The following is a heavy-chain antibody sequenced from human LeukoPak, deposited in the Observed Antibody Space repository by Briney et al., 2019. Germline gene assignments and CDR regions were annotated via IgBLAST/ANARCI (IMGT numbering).Heavy chain of an antibody. CDR2: IYYSGST. CDR1: GGSISSYY. D-gene: IGHD3-3*01. CDR3: ARALNDDFWSGTYNWFDP. V-gene: IGHV4-59*01. J-gene: IGHJ5*02. Sequence: SETLSHTCTVSGGSISSYYWSWIRQPPGKGLEWIGYIYYSGSTNYNPSLKSRVTISVDTSKNQFSLKLSSVTAADTAVYYCARALNDDFWSGTYNWFDPWGQGTLVTVSS.